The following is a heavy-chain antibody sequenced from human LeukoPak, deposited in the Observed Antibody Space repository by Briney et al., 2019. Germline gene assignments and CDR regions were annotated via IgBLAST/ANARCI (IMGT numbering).Heavy chain of an antibody. CDR1: GFIFSGRW. J-gene: IGHJ4*02. CDR3: AREQPVESAVDY. CDR2: ISGDGSRT. Sequence: GGSMRLTCAASGFIFSGRWVQWVRQGPGEGLVWVSRISGDGSRTTYADSVKGRFSISRDNTKNTLYLQMNSLRADDTAVYYCAREQPVESAVDYWGQGTLVTVSS. D-gene: IGHD6-6*01. V-gene: IGHV3-74*03.